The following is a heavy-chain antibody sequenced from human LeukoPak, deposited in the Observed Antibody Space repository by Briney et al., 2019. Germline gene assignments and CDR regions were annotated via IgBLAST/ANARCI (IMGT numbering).Heavy chain of an antibody. Sequence: GGSLRLSCAASEFSFSTFWMHWVRQVPGKGLVWVSRVNPDGSSTSYADSVKGRFTISRDNAKNTVYLQMNSLRDEDTAVYYCVSDSESRSGGDYWGQGTLVTVSS. CDR3: VSDSESRSGGDY. J-gene: IGHJ4*02. CDR2: VNPDGSST. V-gene: IGHV3-74*01. CDR1: EFSFSTFW. D-gene: IGHD1-26*01.